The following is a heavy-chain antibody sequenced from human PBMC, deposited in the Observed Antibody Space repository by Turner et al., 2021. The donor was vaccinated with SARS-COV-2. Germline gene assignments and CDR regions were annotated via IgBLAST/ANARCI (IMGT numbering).Heavy chain of an antibody. J-gene: IGHJ6*02. V-gene: IGHV3-21*01. CDR2: ISSSSSYI. CDR3: ARDHRPVVVPAAKRAGSYYYGMDV. D-gene: IGHD2-2*01. CDR1: GFTFRSHS. Sequence: EVQLVESGGGLVKPGGSLRPSCAASGFTFRSHSLNWVRQAPGKGLEWVSSISSSSSYIYYAESVKGRFTISRDNAKNSMYLQMNSLRAEDTAVYYCARDHRPVVVPAAKRAGSYYYGMDVWGQGTTVTVSS.